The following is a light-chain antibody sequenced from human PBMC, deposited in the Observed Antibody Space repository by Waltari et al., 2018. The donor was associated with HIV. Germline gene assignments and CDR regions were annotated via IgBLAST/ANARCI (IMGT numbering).Light chain of an antibody. CDR2: WAS. V-gene: IGKV4-1*01. CDR3: QQYHSIPWT. J-gene: IGKJ1*01. Sequence: DIVMTQSPDSLAVSLGERATINCTSSHSVLYYSNNRNYLAWYQQKPGQSPNLLIYWASTRKSGVPDRFSGSGSGTDFTLTISSLQAEDVAVYYCQQYHSIPWTFGHGTKVEIK. CDR1: HSVLYYSNNRNY.